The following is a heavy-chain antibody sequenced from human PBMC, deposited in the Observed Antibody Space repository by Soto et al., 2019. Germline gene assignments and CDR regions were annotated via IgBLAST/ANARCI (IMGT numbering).Heavy chain of an antibody. CDR1: GFTFSSYA. Sequence: EVQLLESGGGLVQPGGSLRLSCAASGFTFSSYAMSWVRQAPGKGLERVSAISGSGGSTYYADSVKGRFTISRDNSKNTLYLQMNSLRAEDTAVYYCAKEVAKDYDFWSGYYFDYWGQGTLVTVSS. V-gene: IGHV3-23*01. CDR3: AKEVAKDYDFWSGYYFDY. J-gene: IGHJ4*02. D-gene: IGHD3-3*01. CDR2: ISGSGGST.